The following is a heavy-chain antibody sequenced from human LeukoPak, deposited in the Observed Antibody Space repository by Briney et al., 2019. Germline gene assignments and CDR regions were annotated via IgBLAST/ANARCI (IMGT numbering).Heavy chain of an antibody. D-gene: IGHD3-3*01. CDR3: ARDGLTIFGVVIIRYYGMDV. V-gene: IGHV3-21*04. J-gene: IGHJ6*02. CDR2: ISSSSSYI. CDR1: GFTFSSYS. Sequence: GGSLRLSCAASGFTFSSYSMNWVRQAPGKGLEWVSSISSSSSYIYYADSVKGRFTISRDNAKNSLYLQMNSLRAEDTAVYYCARDGLTIFGVVIIRYYGMDVWGQGTTVTVSS.